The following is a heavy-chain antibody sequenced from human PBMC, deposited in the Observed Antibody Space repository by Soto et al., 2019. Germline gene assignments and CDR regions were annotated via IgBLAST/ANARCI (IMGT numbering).Heavy chain of an antibody. CDR2: ISSRGDRT. J-gene: IGHJ5*02. V-gene: IGHV3-23*01. CDR1: GFTFSRYA. D-gene: IGHD1-26*01. CDR3: AKNQGVELVPLATVDWFDP. Sequence: PGGSLRLSCAGSGFTFSRYAMNWVRQAPGKGLEWVSIISSRGDRTSYAESVKGRFTISRDNSKSTVYLELNNLSAEDTAVYHCAKNQGVELVPLATVDWFDPWGQGSVVTVSS.